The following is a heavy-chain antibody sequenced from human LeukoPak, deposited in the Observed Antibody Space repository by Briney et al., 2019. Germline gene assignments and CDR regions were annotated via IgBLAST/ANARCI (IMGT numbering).Heavy chain of an antibody. CDR3: ARVSVHYGDYDLFDY. D-gene: IGHD4-17*01. V-gene: IGHV1-8*01. Sequence: ASVKVSCKASGYTFTSYDINWVRQATGQGLEWMGWMNPNSGNTGYAQKFQGRVTMTRNTSISTASMELSSLRAEDTAVYYCARVSVHYGDYDLFDYWGQGTLVTVSS. CDR2: MNPNSGNT. CDR1: GYTFTSYD. J-gene: IGHJ4*02.